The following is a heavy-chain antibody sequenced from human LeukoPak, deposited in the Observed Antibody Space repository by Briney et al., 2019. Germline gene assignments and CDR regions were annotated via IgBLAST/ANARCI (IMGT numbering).Heavy chain of an antibody. Sequence: SETQSLTCTVSVGSISLYYWNWLRQPAGKGVEWVGRFYPSGTTNYNPALKSRVTMPIATSKNQFFLKLTSVTAADTAVYYCVRGHNYFDGSGYTYYFDYWGQGTLVTVSS. CDR2: FYPSGTT. D-gene: IGHD3-22*01. V-gene: IGHV4-4*07. J-gene: IGHJ4*02. CDR1: VGSISLYY. CDR3: VRGHNYFDGSGYTYYFDY.